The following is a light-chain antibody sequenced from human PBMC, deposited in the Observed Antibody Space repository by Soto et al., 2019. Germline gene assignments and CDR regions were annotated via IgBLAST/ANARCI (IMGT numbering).Light chain of an antibody. Sequence: DIQMPQSPSSLSASVGDRVTSTCQASQDISNYLNWYQQKPGKAPKLLIYDASNLETGVPSRFSGSGSGTDFTFTISSLQPEDIATYYCQQYDNLPITFGQGTRLEIK. V-gene: IGKV1-33*01. CDR1: QDISNY. CDR3: QQYDNLPIT. J-gene: IGKJ5*01. CDR2: DAS.